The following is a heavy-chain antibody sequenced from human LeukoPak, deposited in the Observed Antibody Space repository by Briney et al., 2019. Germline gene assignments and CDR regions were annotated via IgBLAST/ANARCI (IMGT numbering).Heavy chain of an antibody. Sequence: PSETLSLTCTVSGGSISSSSYYWRWIRQPPGKGLGWFGSIYYSGSTYYDPSLKSRVTISVDTSKNQFSLKLSSVTAADTAVYYCARVRVNCSGGSCYYYMDVWGKGTTVTVSS. CDR3: ARVRVNCSGGSCYYYMDV. CDR2: IYYSGST. J-gene: IGHJ6*03. V-gene: IGHV4-39*07. D-gene: IGHD2-15*01. CDR1: GGSISSSSYY.